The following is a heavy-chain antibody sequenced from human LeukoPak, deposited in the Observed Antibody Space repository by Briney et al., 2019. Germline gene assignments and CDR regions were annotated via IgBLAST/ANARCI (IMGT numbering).Heavy chain of an antibody. Sequence: PSQTLSLTCTVSGGSISSGSYYWSWIRQPAGKGLEWIGRIYTSGSTNYNPSLKSRVTISVDTSKNQFSLKLSSVTAADTAVYYCARVFTRSYYDSSGYYFDYWGQGTLVTVSS. D-gene: IGHD3-22*01. CDR1: GGSISSGSYY. CDR2: IYTSGST. V-gene: IGHV4-61*02. J-gene: IGHJ4*02. CDR3: ARVFTRSYYDSSGYYFDY.